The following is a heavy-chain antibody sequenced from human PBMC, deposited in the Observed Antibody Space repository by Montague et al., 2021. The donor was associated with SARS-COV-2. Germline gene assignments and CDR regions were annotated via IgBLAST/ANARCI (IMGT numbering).Heavy chain of an antibody. CDR1: GGSFSGYN. CDR2: INDSGGT. Sequence: SETLSLTCAVYGGSFSGYNWGWVCQSPGKGLEWIGQINDSGGTKHNPPLKSRVTISLDTSKNQFSLKLSSVTAAATAVYYCSRGVPGYWGQGTLVTVSS. V-gene: IGHV4-34*01. CDR3: SRGVPGY. J-gene: IGHJ4*02.